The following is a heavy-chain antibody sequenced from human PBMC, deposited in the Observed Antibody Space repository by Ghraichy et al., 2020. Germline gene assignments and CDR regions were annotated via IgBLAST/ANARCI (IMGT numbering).Heavy chain of an antibody. Sequence: SETLSLTCTVSGGFISNYYWSWIRQPPGKGLEWIGYIYSSGTTTYNPSLESRVTILIDTSRTQISLKLSSVSAADTALYYCAREYHSGHDYWGQGTLVTVSS. J-gene: IGHJ4*02. CDR3: AREYHSGHDY. CDR1: GGFISNYY. V-gene: IGHV4-59*01. D-gene: IGHD6-19*01. CDR2: IYSSGTT.